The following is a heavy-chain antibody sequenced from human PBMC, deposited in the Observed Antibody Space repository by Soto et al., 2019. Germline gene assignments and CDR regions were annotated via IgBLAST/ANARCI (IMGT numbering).Heavy chain of an antibody. CDR3: ARCGAMVTTLLDY. CDR2: ISAHNGNT. D-gene: IGHD4-17*01. J-gene: IGHJ4*02. CDR1: GYTFSIFG. Sequence: QVQLVQSGAEVMKPGASVKVSCKASGYTFSIFGITWVRQAPGQGLEWMGWISAHNGNTNYAQQLQCRGSMTTDTSTSAAYMELRSLRSDDTAVYYCARCGAMVTTLLDYWGQGTLVTVSS. V-gene: IGHV1-18*01.